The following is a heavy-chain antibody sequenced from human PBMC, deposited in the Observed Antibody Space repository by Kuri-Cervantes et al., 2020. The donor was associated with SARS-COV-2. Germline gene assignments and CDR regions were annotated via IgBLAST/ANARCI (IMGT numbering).Heavy chain of an antibody. Sequence: GESLKISCAASGFTFSSYGMHWVRQAPGKGLEWVAVIWYDGSNKYYADSVKGRFTISRDNSKNTLYLQMNSLRAEDTAVYYCAKDWSDDTIFGVVIPWFDPWGQGTLVTVSS. CDR2: IWYDGSNK. D-gene: IGHD3-3*01. CDR3: AKDWSDDTIFGVVIPWFDP. J-gene: IGHJ5*02. V-gene: IGHV3-33*06. CDR1: GFTFSSYG.